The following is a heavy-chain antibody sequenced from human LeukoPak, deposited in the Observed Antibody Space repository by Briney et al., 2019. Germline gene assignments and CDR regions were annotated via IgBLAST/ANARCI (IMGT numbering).Heavy chain of an antibody. CDR2: INKDGSST. V-gene: IGHV3-74*01. D-gene: IGHD4-17*01. Sequence: PGGSLRLSCAVSGFTVSSNYMSWVGQAPGKGLVWVSHINKDGSSTSYADSVKGRFTISRDNAKNTLSLQMSSLRAGDTALYYCAMPLYGDSAKYFQRWGQGTLVTVSS. CDR1: GFTVSSNY. CDR3: AMPLYGDSAKYFQR. J-gene: IGHJ1*01.